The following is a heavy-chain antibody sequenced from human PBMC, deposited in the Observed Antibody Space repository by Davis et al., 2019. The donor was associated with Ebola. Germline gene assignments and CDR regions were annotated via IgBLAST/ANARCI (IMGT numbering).Heavy chain of an antibody. V-gene: IGHV3-7*03. D-gene: IGHD4-17*01. CDR3: AKDKGQGADYGDYYDS. CDR1: GFTFSSYW. J-gene: IGHJ4*02. CDR2: IKQDGSEK. Sequence: PGGSLRLSCAASGFTFSSYWMSWVRQAPGKGLEWVANIKQDGSEKYYVDSVKGRFTISRDNSKNTLYLQMNTLRAEDTAVYYCAKDKGQGADYGDYYDSWGQGTLVTVSS.